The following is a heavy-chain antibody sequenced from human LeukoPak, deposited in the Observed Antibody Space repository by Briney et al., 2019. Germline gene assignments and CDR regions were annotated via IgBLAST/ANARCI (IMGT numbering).Heavy chain of an antibody. J-gene: IGHJ3*02. CDR2: IARHGRHT. CDR1: GFTFSTYF. Sequence: PGRTLRLSCASSGFTFSTYFMHWVSQAPGKGLEWVADIARHGRHTFYVESVKGRFTISRNNSKNTLYLQRNSLRAEDTAFYFCARERQDTILHSGSFDIWGQGTMVTVSS. V-gene: IGHV3-30*01. CDR3: ARERQDTILHSGSFDI. D-gene: IGHD2-21*01.